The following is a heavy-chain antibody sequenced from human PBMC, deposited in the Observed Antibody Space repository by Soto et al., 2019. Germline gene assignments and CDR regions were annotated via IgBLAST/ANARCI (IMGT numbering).Heavy chain of an antibody. D-gene: IGHD5-12*01. CDR2: IIPIFGTA. CDR1: GGTFSTYS. Sequence: SVKVSGKDSGGTFSTYSMFWVRQAPGQGLEWMGGIIPIFGTANYAQKFQGRVTITADESTSTAYMELSSLRSEDTAVYYCARGNHRWLQLWYFDLWGRGTLVTSPQ. V-gene: IGHV1-69*13. J-gene: IGHJ2*01. CDR3: ARGNHRWLQLWYFDL.